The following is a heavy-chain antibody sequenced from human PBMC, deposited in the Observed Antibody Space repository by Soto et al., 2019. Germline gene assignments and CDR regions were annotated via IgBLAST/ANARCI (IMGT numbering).Heavy chain of an antibody. D-gene: IGHD1-26*01. Sequence: LRLSCAASGFTFSSYSMHWVRQAPGKGLEWMAVISYGGSNKYYADSVKGRFTISRENSKNTMYLHMNSLRAEDTAVYYCAKDMMSGPSASANGMDFRDPGTTGTVS. CDR3: AKDMMSGPSASANGMDF. CDR1: GFTFSSYS. V-gene: IGHV3-30*18. CDR2: ISYGGSNK. J-gene: IGHJ6*02.